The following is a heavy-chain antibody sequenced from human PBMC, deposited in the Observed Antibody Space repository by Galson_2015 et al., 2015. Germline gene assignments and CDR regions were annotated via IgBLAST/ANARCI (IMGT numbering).Heavy chain of an antibody. D-gene: IGHD6-13*01. Sequence: ETLSLTCAVSGGSISSSNWWSWVRQPQGKGLEWIGEIYHSGSTNYNPSLKSRVTVSVDKSKNQFSLKLSSVTAADTAVYYCARKFEQQLPYDYWGQGTLVTVSS. CDR2: IYHSGST. J-gene: IGHJ4*02. CDR3: ARKFEQQLPYDY. V-gene: IGHV4-4*02. CDR1: GGSISSSNW.